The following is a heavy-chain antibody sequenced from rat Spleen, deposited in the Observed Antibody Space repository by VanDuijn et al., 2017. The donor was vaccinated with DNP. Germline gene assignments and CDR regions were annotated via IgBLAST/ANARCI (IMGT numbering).Heavy chain of an antibody. CDR2: ISSGGST. Sequence: QVQVKESGPGLVQPSQTLSLTCTVSGFSLTSYGVSWVRQPPGKGLEWIAAISSGGSTYFNSGLKSRLSISRDTSKSQVFLRMNSLKSEDTAFYFCSRETSIIPLESWGLGIMVTVSS. CDR1: GFSLTSYG. V-gene: IGHV2S12*01. J-gene: IGHJ2*01. CDR3: SRETSIIPLES. D-gene: IGHD4-3*01.